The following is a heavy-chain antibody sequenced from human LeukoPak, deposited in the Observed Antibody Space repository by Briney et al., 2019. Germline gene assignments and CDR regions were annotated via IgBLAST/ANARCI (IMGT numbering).Heavy chain of an antibody. D-gene: IGHD3-22*01. CDR1: GFTFSSYS. Sequence: GGSLRLSCAASGFTFSSYSMNWVRQAPGKGLEWVSSISSSSSYIYYADSVKGRFTISRDNAKNSQYLQMNSLRAEDTAVYYCARRRYYDSSGKAPDAFDIWGQGTMVTVSS. J-gene: IGHJ3*02. CDR3: ARRRYYDSSGKAPDAFDI. V-gene: IGHV3-21*01. CDR2: ISSSSSYI.